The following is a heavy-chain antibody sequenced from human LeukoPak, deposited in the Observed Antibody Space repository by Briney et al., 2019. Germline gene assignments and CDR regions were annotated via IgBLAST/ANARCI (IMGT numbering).Heavy chain of an antibody. J-gene: IGHJ4*02. Sequence: ASVKVSCKASGYTFTSYAMNWVRQAPGQGLEWMGWINTYTGNPTYAQGFTGRFVFSLDTSVSTAYLQISSLKAEDTAVYYCARERRYGEWLVREAYFDYWGQGTLVTVSS. CDR1: GYTFTSYA. CDR2: INTYTGNP. V-gene: IGHV7-4-1*02. D-gene: IGHD6-19*01. CDR3: ARERRYGEWLVREAYFDY.